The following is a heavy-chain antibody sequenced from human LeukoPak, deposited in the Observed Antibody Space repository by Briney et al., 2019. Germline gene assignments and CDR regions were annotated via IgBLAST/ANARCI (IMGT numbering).Heavy chain of an antibody. D-gene: IGHD2-2*01. CDR2: ITPIFGTA. CDR3: ARGTSTPGQFDY. CDR1: GGTFSSYA. V-gene: IGHV1-69*13. J-gene: IGHJ4*02. Sequence: SVKVSCKASGGTFSSYAISWVRQAPGQGLEWMGGITPIFGTANYAQKFQGRVTITADESTSTAYMELSSLRSEDTAVYYCARGTSTPGQFDYWGQGTLVTVSS.